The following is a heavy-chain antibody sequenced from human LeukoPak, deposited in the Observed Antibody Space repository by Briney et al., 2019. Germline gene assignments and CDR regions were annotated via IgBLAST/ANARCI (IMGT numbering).Heavy chain of an antibody. V-gene: IGHV4-39*01. CDR3: ARLYLYYDSSGYYPGPYDY. J-gene: IGHJ4*02. D-gene: IGHD3-22*01. Sequence: SETLSLTCTVSGGSISSSSYYWGWIRQPPGKGLEWIGSIYYSGSTYYNPSLKSRVTISVDTSKNQFSLKLSSVTAADTAVYYCARLYLYYDSSGYYPGPYDYWGQGTLVTVSS. CDR1: GGSISSSSYY. CDR2: IYYSGST.